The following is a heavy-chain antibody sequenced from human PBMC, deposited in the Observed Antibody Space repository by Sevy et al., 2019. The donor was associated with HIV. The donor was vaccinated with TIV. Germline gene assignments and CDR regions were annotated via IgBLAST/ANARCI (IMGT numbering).Heavy chain of an antibody. Sequence: GGSLRLSCAASGFTFSSYSMNWVRQAPGKGLEWVSYISSSSSTIYYADSVKGRFTISRDNAKNSLYLQMNSLRAEDTAVYYCARDGSFAYYGMYVWGQGTTVTVSS. CDR2: ISSSSSTI. CDR1: GFTFSSYS. CDR3: ARDGSFAYYGMYV. J-gene: IGHJ6*02. V-gene: IGHV3-48*01. D-gene: IGHD3-10*01.